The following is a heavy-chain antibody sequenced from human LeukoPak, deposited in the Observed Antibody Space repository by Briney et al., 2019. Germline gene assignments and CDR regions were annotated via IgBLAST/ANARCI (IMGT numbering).Heavy chain of an antibody. Sequence: SVKVSCKASGGTFSSYAISWVRQAPGQGLEWMGRIIPILGIANYAQKFQGRVTITADKSTSTAYMELSSLRSEDTAVYYCARGARVVPAAIYLWGQGTMVTVSS. CDR1: GGTFSSYA. V-gene: IGHV1-69*04. J-gene: IGHJ3*01. CDR3: ARGARVVPAAIYL. CDR2: IIPILGIA. D-gene: IGHD2-2*01.